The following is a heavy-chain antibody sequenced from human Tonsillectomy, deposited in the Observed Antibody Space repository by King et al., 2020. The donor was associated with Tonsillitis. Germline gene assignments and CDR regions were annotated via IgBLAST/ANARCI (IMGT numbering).Heavy chain of an antibody. J-gene: IGHJ6*02. CDR1: GYSFTSNG. CDR2: ISTYNGNT. Sequence: QLVQSGAEVKKPGASVKVSCKASGYSFTSNGICWVRQAPGQGLEWMGWISTYNGNTNYAQKPKGRVTMTTDTSTSTTYMELRSLSSDDTAVYYCAGPTRDYYYGMDVWGQGTTVTVSS. V-gene: IGHV1-18*04. CDR3: AGPTRDYYYGMDV.